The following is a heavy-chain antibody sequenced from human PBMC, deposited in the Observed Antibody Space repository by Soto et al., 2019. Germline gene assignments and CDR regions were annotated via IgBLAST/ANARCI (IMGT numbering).Heavy chain of an antibody. V-gene: IGHV3-48*02. J-gene: IGHJ5*02. D-gene: IGHD6-13*01. CDR3: ARISGYSSSVAWFDP. CDR1: GFTFSSYS. Sequence: EVQLVESGGGLVQPGGSLRLSCAASGFTFSSYSMNWVRQAPGKGLEWVSYISSSSSTIYYADSVKGRFTISRDNAKNSLYLQMNSLRDEVTAMYYCARISGYSSSVAWFDPWGQGTLVTVSS. CDR2: ISSSSSTI.